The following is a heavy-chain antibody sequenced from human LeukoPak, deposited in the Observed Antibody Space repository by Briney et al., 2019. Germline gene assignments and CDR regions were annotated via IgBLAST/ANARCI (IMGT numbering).Heavy chain of an antibody. Sequence: GGSLRLSCAASGFTFNNYWMSWVRQAPGKGLEWVANIKQDGSEKYYVDSVKGRFTISRDNSKNSLYLQMNSLRAEDTALYYCARHNPLWGYWGQGTLVIVSS. V-gene: IGHV3-7*04. J-gene: IGHJ4*02. CDR3: ARHNPLWGY. D-gene: IGHD1-14*01. CDR2: IKQDGSEK. CDR1: GFTFNNYW.